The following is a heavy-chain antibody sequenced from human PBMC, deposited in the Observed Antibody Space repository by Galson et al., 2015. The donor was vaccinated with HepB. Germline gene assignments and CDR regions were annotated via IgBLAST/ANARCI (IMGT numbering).Heavy chain of an antibody. D-gene: IGHD6-19*01. CDR2: IIPIFGTA. Sequence: SVKVSCKASGGTFSSYAISWVRQAPGQGLEWMGGIIPIFGTANYAQKFQGRVTITADESTSTAYMELSSLRSEDTAVYYCASAMYSSGWNYYFDYWGQGTLVTVSS. CDR3: ASAMYSSGWNYYFDY. V-gene: IGHV1-69*13. CDR1: GGTFSSYA. J-gene: IGHJ4*02.